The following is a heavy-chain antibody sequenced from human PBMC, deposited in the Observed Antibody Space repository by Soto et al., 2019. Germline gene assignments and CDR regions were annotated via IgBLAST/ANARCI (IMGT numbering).Heavy chain of an antibody. V-gene: IGHV1-3*01. D-gene: IGHD3-3*01. CDR2: INAGNGNT. J-gene: IGHJ4*02. CDR1: GSTFATYT. CDR3: ARGREKTYYDVLSGHYTAPGQHYFDQ. Sequence: ASVKVSCTASGSTFATYTMHWVRQAPGQRHEWIGWINAGNGNTKLSRKFQGRVTISGDPAASTAYMALSSPRPEDMAVYYCARGREKTYYDVLSGHYTAPGQHYFDQWGQGALVTVSS.